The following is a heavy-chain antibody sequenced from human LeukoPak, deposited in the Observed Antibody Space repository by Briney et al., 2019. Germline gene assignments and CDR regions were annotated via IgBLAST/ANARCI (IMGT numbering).Heavy chain of an antibody. D-gene: IGHD2-15*01. V-gene: IGHV3-30*09. CDR3: AREKCTGGTCYSIVDF. CDR2: ISSDGSDK. Sequence: GGSLRLSCAASGFTFSSCAMYWVRQAPGKGLEWVALISSDGSDKYYADSVKGRFAISRDNSKNTLYLQANSLRIEDTAVYYCAREKCTGGTCYSIVDFWGQGTLVTVSS. CDR1: GFTFSSCA. J-gene: IGHJ4*02.